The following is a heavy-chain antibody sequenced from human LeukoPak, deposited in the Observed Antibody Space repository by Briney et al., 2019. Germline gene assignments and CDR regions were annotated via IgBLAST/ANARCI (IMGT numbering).Heavy chain of an antibody. Sequence: SETLSLTCTVSGGSISSYYWSWIRQPPGKGLEWIGYIYHSGSTYYNPSLKSRVTISVDRSKNQFSLKLSSVTAADTAVYYCARVNWNEEFDYWGQGTLVTASS. D-gene: IGHD1-1*01. CDR1: GGSISSYY. V-gene: IGHV4-59*12. CDR2: IYHSGST. CDR3: ARVNWNEEFDY. J-gene: IGHJ4*02.